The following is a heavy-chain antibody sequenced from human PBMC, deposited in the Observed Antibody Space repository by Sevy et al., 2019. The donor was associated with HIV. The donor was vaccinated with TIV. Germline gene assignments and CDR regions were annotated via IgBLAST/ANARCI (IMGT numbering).Heavy chain of an antibody. J-gene: IGHJ6*02. V-gene: IGHV3-7*01. D-gene: IGHD3-22*01. CDR1: RFTFSSYW. CDR2: LNQDGGEK. CDR3: ARVSSIYYDRGYYYAMDV. Sequence: GGSLRLSCAASRFTFSSYWMSWVRQAPAKGLEWVANLNQDGGEKDHMDSVKGRFTISRDNAKNSLYLQMNSLRAEDSAVYFCARVSSIYYDRGYYYAMDVWGQGTTVTVSS.